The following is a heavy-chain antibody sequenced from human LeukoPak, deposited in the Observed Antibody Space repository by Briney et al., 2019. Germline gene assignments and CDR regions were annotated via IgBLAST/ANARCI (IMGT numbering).Heavy chain of an antibody. CDR1: GYTFTGYY. V-gene: IGHV1-2*02. CDR2: INPNSGGT. CDR3: ARVIAVAGTWYYYYYMDV. J-gene: IGHJ6*03. Sequence: ASVKVSCKASGYTFTGYYMHWVRQAPGQGLEWMGWINPNSGGTNYAQKFQGRVTITRNTSISTAYMELSSLRSEDTAVYYCARVIAVAGTWYYYYYMDVWGKGTTVTVSS. D-gene: IGHD6-19*01.